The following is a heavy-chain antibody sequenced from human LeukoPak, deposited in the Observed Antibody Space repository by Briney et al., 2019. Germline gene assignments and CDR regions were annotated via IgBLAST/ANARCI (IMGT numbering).Heavy chain of an antibody. Sequence: GGSLRLSCAASGFTFSSYGMHWVRQAPGKGLEWVAVIWYDGSNKYYADSVKGRFTISRDNSKNTLYLQMNSLRAEDTAVYYCARDSSGWSYYFDYWGQGTLVTVSS. CDR3: ARDSSGWSYYFDY. CDR1: GFTFSSYG. D-gene: IGHD6-19*01. J-gene: IGHJ4*02. CDR2: IWYDGSNK. V-gene: IGHV3-33*01.